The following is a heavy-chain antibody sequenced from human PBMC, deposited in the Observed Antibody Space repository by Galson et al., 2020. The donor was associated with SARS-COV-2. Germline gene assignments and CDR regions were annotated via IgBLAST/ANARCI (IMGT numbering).Heavy chain of an antibody. CDR2: IRDTGNTYAT. CDR1: GFSFSAHY. CDR3: GSDYLGLGSN. J-gene: IGHJ4*02. Sequence: GGSLRLSCAASGFSFSAHYMDWVRRAPGKGLEWVARIRDTGNTYATEYAASVRGRFTVSRDDSRNSLYLQMNSLKSEDTTIYYCGSDYLGLGSNWGQGTLVNVSS. V-gene: IGHV3-72*01. D-gene: IGHD3-10*01.